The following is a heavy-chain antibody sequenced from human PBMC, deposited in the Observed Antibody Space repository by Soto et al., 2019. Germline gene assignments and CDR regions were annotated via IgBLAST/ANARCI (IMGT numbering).Heavy chain of an antibody. CDR3: ASFPPPKGYGWVLGNYYGMDV. J-gene: IGHJ6*02. V-gene: IGHV4-61*01. D-gene: IGHD3-16*01. Sequence: QVQLQESGPGLVKPSETLSLTCTVSGGSVSSGSYYWSWIRQPPGKGLEWIGYIYYSGSTNYNPSLKSRVTISVDTSKNQFSLKLSSVTAADTAVYYCASFPPPKGYGWVLGNYYGMDVWGQGTTVTVSS. CDR1: GGSVSSGSYY. CDR2: IYYSGST.